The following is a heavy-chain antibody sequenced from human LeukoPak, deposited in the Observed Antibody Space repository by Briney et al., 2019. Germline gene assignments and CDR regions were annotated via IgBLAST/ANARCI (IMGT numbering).Heavy chain of an antibody. CDR1: GFTFSSYT. V-gene: IGHV3-21*01. CDR3: AFGDLGSAG. D-gene: IGHD4-17*01. J-gene: IGHJ4*02. CDR2: ISSSSSYI. Sequence: GGSLRLSCAASGFTFSSYTMNGVRQAPGKGLEWVSSISSSSSYIYYAGSVKGRFAIARDNAKNSLYLQMNSLRAEDTAMYYCAFGDLGSAGWGQGTLVTVSS.